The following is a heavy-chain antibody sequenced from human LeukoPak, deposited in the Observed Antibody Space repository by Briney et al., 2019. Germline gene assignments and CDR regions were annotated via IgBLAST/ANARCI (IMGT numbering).Heavy chain of an antibody. J-gene: IGHJ6*02. V-gene: IGHV3-66*01. CDR1: GFTFSDYY. D-gene: IGHD6-19*01. Sequence: PGGSLRRSCAASGFTFSDYYMSWVGQAPGKGLEWVSVIYSGGTTYYADSVKGRFTISRDNSKNTLYLQMNSLRAEDTAVYYCARAPVDGYYYYGMDVWGQGTTVTVSS. CDR3: ARAPVDGYYYYGMDV. CDR2: IYSGGTT.